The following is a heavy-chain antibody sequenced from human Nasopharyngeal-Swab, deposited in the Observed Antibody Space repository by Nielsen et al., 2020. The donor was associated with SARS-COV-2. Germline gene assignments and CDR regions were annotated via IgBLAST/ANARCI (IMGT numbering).Heavy chain of an antibody. CDR3: VKYGSG. J-gene: IGHJ4*02. CDR2: IDNDGRRT. CDR1: GFSFSTYW. Sequence: GESLNISCAASGFSFSTYWMDWVRQAPGKGPEWVSRIDNDGRRTFYADLVKGRFTISRDNTKNTLYLQMNSLSAEDTALYYCVKYGSGWGQGTLVTVSS. D-gene: IGHD6-19*01. V-gene: IGHV3-74*01.